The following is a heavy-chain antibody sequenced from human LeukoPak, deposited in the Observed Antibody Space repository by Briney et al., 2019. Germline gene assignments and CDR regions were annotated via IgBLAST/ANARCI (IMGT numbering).Heavy chain of an antibody. CDR1: GFTVSSNY. V-gene: IGHV3-53*01. CDR3: VRGGGGISGWYYYYYYYMDV. CDR2: IYSGGST. D-gene: IGHD6-19*01. J-gene: IGHJ6*03. Sequence: PGGSLRLSCAASGFTVSSNYMSWVRQAPGKGLEWVSVIYSGGSTYYADSVKGRFTISRDNSKNTLYLQMNSLRAEDTAVYYCVRGGGGISGWYYYYYYYMDVWGKGTTVTVSS.